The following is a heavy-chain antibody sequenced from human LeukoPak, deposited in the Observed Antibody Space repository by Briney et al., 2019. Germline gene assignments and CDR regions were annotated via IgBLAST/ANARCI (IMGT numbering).Heavy chain of an antibody. Sequence: ASVKVSCKASGYTFTGYYMHWVRQAPGQGLEWMGWINPSSGGTNYAQKFQGRVTMTRDTSVSTAYMELSRLRSDDTAVYYCARDGSYSLIRVQLWLLDYWGQGTLVTVSS. CDR2: INPSSGGT. D-gene: IGHD5-18*01. J-gene: IGHJ4*02. V-gene: IGHV1-2*02. CDR3: ARDGSYSLIRVQLWLLDY. CDR1: GYTFTGYY.